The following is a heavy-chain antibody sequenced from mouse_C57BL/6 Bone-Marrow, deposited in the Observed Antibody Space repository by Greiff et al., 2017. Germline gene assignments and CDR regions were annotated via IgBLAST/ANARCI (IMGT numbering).Heavy chain of an antibody. J-gene: IGHJ4*01. CDR2: IDPSDSYT. Sequence: QVQLQQPGAELVMPGASVKLSCKASGYTFTSYWMHWVKQRPGQGLEWIGEIDPSDSYTNYNQKFKGKSTLTVDKSSSTAYMQLSSLTSEDSAVYYCANLLTAMDYWGQGTSVTVSS. CDR1: GYTFTSYW. D-gene: IGHD2-1*01. V-gene: IGHV1-69*01. CDR3: ANLLTAMDY.